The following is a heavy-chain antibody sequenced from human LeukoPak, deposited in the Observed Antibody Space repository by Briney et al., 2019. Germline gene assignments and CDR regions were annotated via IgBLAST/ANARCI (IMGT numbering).Heavy chain of an antibody. CDR3: ATSYYYKVAPFDL. D-gene: IGHD3-10*01. J-gene: IGHJ4*02. V-gene: IGHV4-4*09. CDR2: INTNGRN. CDR1: GGSIRDYQ. Sequence: SETLSLTCAVSGGSIRDYQWSWIRQPPGKGLGWIGHINTNGRNDYNPSLRSRLTFSVDTSRDQFSLKLSSVTAADTAMYYCATSYYYKVAPFDLWGQGTLVTVSS.